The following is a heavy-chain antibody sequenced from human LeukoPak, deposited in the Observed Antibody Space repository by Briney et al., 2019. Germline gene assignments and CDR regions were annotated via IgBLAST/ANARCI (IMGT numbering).Heavy chain of an antibody. V-gene: IGHV4-59*01. CDR2: IYYSGGT. CDR1: GGSINRYY. J-gene: IGHJ6*03. Sequence: SETLSLTCTVSGGSINRYYWSWIRQPPGKGLEWIGYIYYSGGTNYNPSLKSRVTIAVDTSKNQFSLKLSSVTAADTAVYYCARRAAAVGTYYMDVWGKGTTVTASS. D-gene: IGHD6-13*01. CDR3: ARRAAAVGTYYMDV.